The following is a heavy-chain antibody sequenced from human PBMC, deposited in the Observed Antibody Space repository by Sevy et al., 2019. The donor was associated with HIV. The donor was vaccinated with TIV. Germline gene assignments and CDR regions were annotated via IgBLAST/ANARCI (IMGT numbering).Heavy chain of an antibody. CDR1: GFTFTGSA. D-gene: IGHD7-27*01. Sequence: GGSLRLSCAASGFTFTGSAMHWVRQASGKGLEWVGRIRGKPNNYATAYVASVKGRFTISRDDSDSTAYLQINNLKTEDTALYYCTRLTGDPGWYFDLWGRGTLVTVSS. CDR2: IRGKPNNYAT. J-gene: IGHJ2*01. V-gene: IGHV3-73*01. CDR3: TRLTGDPGWYFDL.